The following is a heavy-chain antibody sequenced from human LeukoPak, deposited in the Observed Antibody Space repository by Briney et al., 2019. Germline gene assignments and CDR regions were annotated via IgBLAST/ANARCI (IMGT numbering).Heavy chain of an antibody. J-gene: IGHJ4*02. CDR3: ARDLTGGEYFDS. Sequence: GGSLRLSCATSGFTLSSFKMTWVRQAPGKGLEWVASISPSSSYISYADSLKGRVTVSRDNAKHSVFLQMSRLRAEDTAVYYCARDLTGGEYFDSWGQGTLVSVSS. CDR2: ISPSSSYI. D-gene: IGHD3-16*01. CDR1: GFTLSSFK. V-gene: IGHV3-21*01.